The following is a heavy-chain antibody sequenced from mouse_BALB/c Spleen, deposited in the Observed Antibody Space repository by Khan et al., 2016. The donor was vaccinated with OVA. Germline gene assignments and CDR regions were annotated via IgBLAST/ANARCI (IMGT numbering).Heavy chain of an antibody. V-gene: IGHV8-12*01. CDR1: GFSLSSSGMG. D-gene: IGHD2-3*01. J-gene: IGHJ4*01. CDR3: GRTGWLLNFALDY. CDR2: IYWDDVK. Sequence: QVTLKESGPGIVQPSQTLSLTCSLSGFSLSSSGMGVSWLRQPSGKGREWLAQIYWDDVKRYNPSLKSRPTISKDTSTTQVLHKITRVDTADTATYYYGRTGWLLNFALDYWGQGTSVTVSS.